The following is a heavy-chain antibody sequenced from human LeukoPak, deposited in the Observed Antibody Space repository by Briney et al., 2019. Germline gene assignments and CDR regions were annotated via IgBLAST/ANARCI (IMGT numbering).Heavy chain of an antibody. Sequence: AASVKVSCKASGGTFSSYAISWVRQAPGQGLEWMGWINAYNGNTNYAQKLQGRVTMTTDTSTSTAYMELRSLRSDDTAVYYCARDAFLRPDAFDIWGQGTMVTVSS. CDR2: INAYNGNT. J-gene: IGHJ3*02. D-gene: IGHD2/OR15-2a*01. CDR3: ARDAFLRPDAFDI. CDR1: GGTFSSYA. V-gene: IGHV1-18*01.